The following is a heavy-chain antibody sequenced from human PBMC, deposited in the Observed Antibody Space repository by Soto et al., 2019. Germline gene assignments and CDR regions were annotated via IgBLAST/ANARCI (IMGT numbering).Heavy chain of an antibody. CDR3: ARLPGKRYGSGSSYFDY. D-gene: IGHD3-10*01. Sequence: SETLSLTCTVSGGSISSSSYYWGWIRQPPGKGLEWIGSIYYSGSTYYNPSLKSRVTISVDTSKNQFSLKLSSVTAADTAVYYCARLPGKRYGSGSSYFDYWGQGTLVTVSS. CDR2: IYYSGST. V-gene: IGHV4-39*01. J-gene: IGHJ4*02. CDR1: GGSISSSSYY.